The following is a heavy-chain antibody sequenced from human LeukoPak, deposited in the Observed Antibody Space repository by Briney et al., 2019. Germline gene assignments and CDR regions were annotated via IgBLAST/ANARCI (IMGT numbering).Heavy chain of an antibody. CDR3: AKVITFGGVSSFFDY. Sequence: GGSLRLSCAASGFTFSSYWMSWVRQAPGKGLEWVANIKQDGSEKYYVDSVKGRFTISRDNAKNSLYLQMNSLRAEDTAVYYCAKVITFGGVSSFFDYWGQGTLVTVSS. J-gene: IGHJ4*02. CDR1: GFTFSSYW. D-gene: IGHD3-16*01. V-gene: IGHV3-7*03. CDR2: IKQDGSEK.